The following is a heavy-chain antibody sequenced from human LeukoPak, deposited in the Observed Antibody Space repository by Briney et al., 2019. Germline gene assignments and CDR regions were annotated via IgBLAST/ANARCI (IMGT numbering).Heavy chain of an antibody. V-gene: IGHV3-53*01. D-gene: IGHD6-19*01. Sequence: GGSLRLSCAASGFTVSSNYMSWVRQAPGKGLEWVSVIYSGGSTYYADSVKGRFTISRDNSKNTLYLQMNSLRAEDTTVYYCARGFSSGWYVDYWGQGTLVTVSS. CDR2: IYSGGST. CDR3: ARGFSSGWYVDY. CDR1: GFTVSSNY. J-gene: IGHJ4*02.